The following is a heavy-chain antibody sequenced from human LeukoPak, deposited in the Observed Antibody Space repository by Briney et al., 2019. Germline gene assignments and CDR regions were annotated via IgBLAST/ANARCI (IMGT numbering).Heavy chain of an antibody. CDR2: IAYDGSNE. D-gene: IGHD3-22*01. Sequence: PGGSLRLSCAASGFTFNSYGMHWVRQAPGKGLEWVTFIAYDGSNEHYVDSVRGRLIISRDNSKLYLQMNSLRAEDTGVYYCVKDRKSGVVAPGSWGQGTLVAVSS. V-gene: IGHV3-30*02. J-gene: IGHJ5*02. CDR3: VKDRKSGVVAPGS. CDR1: GFTFNSYG.